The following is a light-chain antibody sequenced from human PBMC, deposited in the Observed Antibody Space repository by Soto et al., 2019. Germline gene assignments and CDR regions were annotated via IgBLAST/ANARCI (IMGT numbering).Light chain of an antibody. J-gene: IGKJ1*01. CDR3: QDSSTSPWP. Sequence: TQSPGTLSLSPGERATLSCRAVQSVTSIYLAWYQQKPGQAPRLLIYGTSFRASGIPDRFRGSGSGTDFTLTISSLEPEDSAVYYCQDSSTSPWPFGQGTKVHIK. V-gene: IGKV3-20*01. CDR2: GTS. CDR1: QSVTSIY.